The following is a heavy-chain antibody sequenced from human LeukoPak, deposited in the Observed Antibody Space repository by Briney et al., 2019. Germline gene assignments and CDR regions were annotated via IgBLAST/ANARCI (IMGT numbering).Heavy chain of an antibody. CDR2: ISAYNGNA. CDR1: GYTFTSYG. CDR3: ARVLRYFDCLFPNIFFDG. V-gene: IGHV1-18*01. D-gene: IGHD3-9*01. J-gene: IGHJ4*02. Sequence: ASVKVSCKSSGYTFTSYGISWVRQPPGQGLEWMGWISAYNGNANYAQKLQGRVTMTTETSTSTGYMELRSLRSDDTPVYYCARVLRYFDCLFPNIFFDGCGQGCLVTVSS.